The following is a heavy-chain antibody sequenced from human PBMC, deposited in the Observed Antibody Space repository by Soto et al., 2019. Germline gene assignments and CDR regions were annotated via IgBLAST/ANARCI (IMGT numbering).Heavy chain of an antibody. V-gene: IGHV3-23*01. D-gene: IGHD3-10*01. CDR2: ISVSGGST. CDR3: AKRVEGSGTYYKGPFEY. Sequence: EVQLLESGGGLVQPGGSLRLSCAASGFTFSSYAMTWVRQAPGKGLEWVSGISVSGGSTYYADSVKGRFTISRDNSKNTLYLQMNSLSAEDTAVYYCAKRVEGSGTYYKGPFEYWGQGTLVTVSS. J-gene: IGHJ4*02. CDR1: GFTFSSYA.